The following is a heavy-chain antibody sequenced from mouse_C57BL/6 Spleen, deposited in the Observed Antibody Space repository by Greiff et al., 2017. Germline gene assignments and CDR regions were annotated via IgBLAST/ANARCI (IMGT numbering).Heavy chain of an antibody. CDR3: ARRSFITHYYAMDY. CDR2: ISNGGGST. CDR1: GFTFSDYY. J-gene: IGHJ4*01. V-gene: IGHV5-12*01. D-gene: IGHD1-1*01. Sequence: EVQGVESGGGLVQPGGSLKLSCAASGFTFSDYYMYWVRQTPEKRLEWVAYISNGGGSTYYPDTVKGRFTISRDNAKNTLYLQMSRLKSEDTAMYYCARRSFITHYYAMDYWGQGTSVTVSS.